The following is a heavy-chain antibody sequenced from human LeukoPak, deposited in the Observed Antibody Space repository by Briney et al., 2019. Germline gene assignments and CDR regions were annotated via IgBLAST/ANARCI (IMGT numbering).Heavy chain of an antibody. CDR2: IYYSGST. Sequence: SETLSLTCTVSGGSISSSSYYWGWIRQPPGKGLEWIGSIYYSGSTYYNPSLKSRVTISVDTSKNQFSLKLSSVTAADTAVYYCARDPPPYCSGGSCSEDPNLDYWGQGTLVTVSS. D-gene: IGHD2-15*01. J-gene: IGHJ4*02. CDR3: ARDPPPYCSGGSCSEDPNLDY. V-gene: IGHV4-39*07. CDR1: GGSISSSSYY.